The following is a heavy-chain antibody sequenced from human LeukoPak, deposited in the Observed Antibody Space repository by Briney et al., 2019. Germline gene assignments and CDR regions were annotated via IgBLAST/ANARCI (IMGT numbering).Heavy chain of an antibody. D-gene: IGHD1-26*01. CDR1: GLRFSDYY. V-gene: IGHV3-11*04. CDR3: ARDGGSYDY. J-gene: IGHJ4*02. Sequence: TGGSLRLSCAASGLRFSDYYVSWIRQAPGKGLQWVSYISSGGDIMHYADSVKGRFTSSRDNAKNSGYLEMNSLRAEDTAVYYCARDGGSYDYWGQGTLVTVSS. CDR2: ISSGGDIM.